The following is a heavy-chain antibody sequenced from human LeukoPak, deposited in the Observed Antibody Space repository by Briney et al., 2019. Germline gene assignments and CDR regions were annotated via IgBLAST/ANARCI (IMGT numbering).Heavy chain of an antibody. V-gene: IGHV4-34*01. Sequence: SETLSLTCAVYGGSFSGYYWSWIRQPPGKGLECIGEIHHSGSTNYNPSLKSRVTISVDTSKNQFSLKLSSVTAADTAVYYCARHPSGRMWLQQGGWFDPWGQGTLVTVSS. CDR2: IHHSGST. CDR3: ARHPSGRMWLQQGGWFDP. D-gene: IGHD5-24*01. CDR1: GGSFSGYY. J-gene: IGHJ5*02.